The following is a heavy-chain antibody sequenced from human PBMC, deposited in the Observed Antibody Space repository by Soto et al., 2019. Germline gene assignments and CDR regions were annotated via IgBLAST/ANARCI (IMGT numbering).Heavy chain of an antibody. Sequence: GGSLRLSCVASEITFGSRAMSWVRQAPGEGLEWVSTITDTGGDTKYADSVGGRFTMSRDNSKKTLYLQMNSLRVEDSALCYCARGSTDSYPGSRIFDFWGRGTLVTVSS. J-gene: IGHJ4*02. V-gene: IGHV3-23*01. D-gene: IGHD3-10*01. CDR1: EITFGSRA. CDR2: ITDTGGDT. CDR3: ARGSTDSYPGSRIFDF.